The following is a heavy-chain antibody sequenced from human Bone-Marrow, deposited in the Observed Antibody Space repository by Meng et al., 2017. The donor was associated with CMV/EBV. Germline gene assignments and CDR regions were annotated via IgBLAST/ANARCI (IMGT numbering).Heavy chain of an antibody. CDR3: AKDITMSADYYYGMDV. V-gene: IGHV3-30-3*01. CDR1: GFTFSSYA. Sequence: GESLKISCAASGFTFSSYAMHWVRQAPGKGLEWVAVISYDGSNKYYADSVKGRFTISRDNAKNSLYLQMNSLRAEDTAVYYCAKDITMSADYYYGMDVWGQGTTVTVSS. D-gene: IGHD3-10*02. J-gene: IGHJ6*02. CDR2: ISYDGSNK.